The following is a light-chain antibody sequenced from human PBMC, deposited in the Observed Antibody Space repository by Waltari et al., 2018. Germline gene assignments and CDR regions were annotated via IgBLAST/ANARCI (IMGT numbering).Light chain of an antibody. CDR3: HQYLSTPWT. V-gene: IGKV4-1*01. CDR2: WAS. J-gene: IGKJ1*01. CDR1: QSLLFSSNNENY. Sequence: DIVMTQSPDSLAVSLGERATINCKSSQSLLFSSNNENYLAWYQQKAGQPPKLLISWASTRESGVPDRSTGSGSGTDFTLTISSLQAEDVAVYFCHQYLSTPWTFGQGTKVEIK.